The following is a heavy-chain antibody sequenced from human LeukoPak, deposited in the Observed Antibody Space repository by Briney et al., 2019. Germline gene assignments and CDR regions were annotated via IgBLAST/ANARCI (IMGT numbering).Heavy chain of an antibody. D-gene: IGHD2-21*01. J-gene: IGHJ6*04. Sequence: GGSLRLSCAASGFTFSSYAMTWVRQAPGKGLEWVPAVSDSGTRTFYADSVKGRFAISRDNYRNTLFLQMNSLRADDTAVYYCARPGCGGNCYYRMDVWGKGTTVTVSS. V-gene: IGHV3-23*01. CDR2: VSDSGTRT. CDR3: ARPGCGGNCYYRMDV. CDR1: GFTFSSYA.